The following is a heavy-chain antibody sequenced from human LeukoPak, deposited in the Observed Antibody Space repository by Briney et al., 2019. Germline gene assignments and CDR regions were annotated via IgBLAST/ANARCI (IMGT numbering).Heavy chain of an antibody. D-gene: IGHD2-2*01. V-gene: IGHV3-21*04. CDR3: AKGYCSSTSCFSLLEPFDY. Sequence: KTGGSLRLSCAASGFTFSSYSMNWVRQAPGKGLEWVSSISSSSSYIYYADSVKGRFTISRDNAKNSLYLQMNSLRAEDMALYYCAKGYCSSTSCFSLLEPFDYWGQGTLVTVSS. J-gene: IGHJ4*02. CDR1: GFTFSSYS. CDR2: ISSSSSYI.